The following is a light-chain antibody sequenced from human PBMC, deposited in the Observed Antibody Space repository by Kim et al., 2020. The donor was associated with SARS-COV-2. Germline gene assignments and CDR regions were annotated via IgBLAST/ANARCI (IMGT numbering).Light chain of an antibody. J-gene: IGLJ3*02. CDR2: RDS. CDR1: NIGSKN. CDR3: QVGDSSNAWV. Sequence: VAPGQTARSTSGGNNIGSKNVHWYQQKPGQAPVLVIYRDSNRPSGIPERLSGSNSGNTATLTISRAQAGDEADYYCQVGDSSNAWVFGGGTQLTVL. V-gene: IGLV3-9*01.